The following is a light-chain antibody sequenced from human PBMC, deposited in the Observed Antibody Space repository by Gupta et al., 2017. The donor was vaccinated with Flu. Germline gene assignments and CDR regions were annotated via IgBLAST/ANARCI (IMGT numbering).Light chain of an antibody. CDR3: SSEAGSGNLWV. Sequence: SYELTQPPSASVSPGQMARITCSGDALQKKYVFWYQQKPGQAPVLVIYDVNKRPSGIPERFSGSNSGTTATLTISGVQMEDEADYYCSSEAGSGNLWVFGGGTKVTVL. J-gene: IGLJ3*02. CDR1: ALQKKY. CDR2: DVN. V-gene: IGLV3-10*01.